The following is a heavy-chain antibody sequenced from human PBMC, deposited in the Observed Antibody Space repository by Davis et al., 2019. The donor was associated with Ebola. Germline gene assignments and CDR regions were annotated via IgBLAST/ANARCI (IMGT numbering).Heavy chain of an antibody. CDR2: IIPVSGVP. Sequence: SVKVSCKASGGAFSSYGINWVRQAPGQGLDWMGGIIPVSGVPKYAQDFQGRVTITADESTSTAYMELSSLRSEDTAVYYCARERYRDGSDYFFEQSHWGQGTLVTVSS. J-gene: IGHJ4*02. D-gene: IGHD3-10*01. CDR1: GGAFSSYG. V-gene: IGHV1-69*13. CDR3: ARERYRDGSDYFFEQSH.